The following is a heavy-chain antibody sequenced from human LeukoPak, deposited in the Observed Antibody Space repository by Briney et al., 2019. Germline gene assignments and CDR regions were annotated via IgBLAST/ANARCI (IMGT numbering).Heavy chain of an antibody. CDR2: INPNNGGT. J-gene: IGHJ5*02. D-gene: IGHD1-7*01. V-gene: IGHV1-2*02. CDR3: ARGSRGRTGTGTSNWFDP. CDR1: GYTFTDYF. Sequence: ASVKVSCKASGYTFTDYFMHWVRQAPGQGLEWMGWINPNNGGTNYAQKFQGRVTMTRDTSISTAYMELSRLRSDDTAVYYCARGSRGRTGTGTSNWFDPWGQGTLVTVSS.